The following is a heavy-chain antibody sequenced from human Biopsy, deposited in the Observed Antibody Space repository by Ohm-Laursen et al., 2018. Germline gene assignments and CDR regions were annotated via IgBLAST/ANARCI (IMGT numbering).Heavy chain of an antibody. J-gene: IGHJ4*01. V-gene: IGHV3-23*01. CDR2: IDVLDYNT. CDR3: VRGGGGYNFDS. D-gene: IGHD2-2*02. CDR1: GFTFNTYG. Sequence: SLRLSCAASGFTFNTYGMHWVRQAPGKGLEWVSHIDVLDYNTYYVDSVRGRFTTSRDNSKEMVYLQIKSLRANDTAVYYCVRGGGGYNFDSWGPGTLVTVSS.